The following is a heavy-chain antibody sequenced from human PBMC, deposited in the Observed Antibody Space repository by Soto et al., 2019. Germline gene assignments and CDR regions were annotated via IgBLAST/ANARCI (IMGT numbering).Heavy chain of an antibody. V-gene: IGHV4-30-2*01. CDR2: IYDSGNT. D-gene: IGHD6-13*01. CDR3: ARGQGAAAGHSNFDY. CDR1: GGSISGTTYS. J-gene: IGHJ4*02. Sequence: PSETLSLTCAVSGGSISGTTYSWSWIRQPPGKGLEWIGYIYDSGNTYYNPSLKSQFSISVDRSKNQFPLKLSSVTAADTAVYYCARGQGAAAGHSNFDYWGQGALVT.